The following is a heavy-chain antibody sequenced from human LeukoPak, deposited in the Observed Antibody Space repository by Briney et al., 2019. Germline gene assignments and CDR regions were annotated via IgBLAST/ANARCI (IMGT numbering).Heavy chain of an antibody. Sequence: PGGSLRLSCLASGFTFETYNINWVRQAPGKGLVWVSRINSDGSSTSYADSVRGRFTISRDNAKNTLYLQMNSLRAEDTAVYYCARAAAGREGDYWGQGTLVTVSS. CDR2: INSDGSST. J-gene: IGHJ4*02. V-gene: IGHV3-74*01. D-gene: IGHD6-13*01. CDR3: ARAAAGREGDY. CDR1: GFTFETYN.